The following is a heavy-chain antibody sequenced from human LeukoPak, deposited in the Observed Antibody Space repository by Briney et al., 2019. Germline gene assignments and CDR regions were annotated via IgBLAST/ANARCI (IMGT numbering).Heavy chain of an antibody. CDR3: ARCYASGSYSFDY. CDR2: ISYDGSNK. CDR1: GFTFSGYP. J-gene: IGHJ4*02. Sequence: GGSLRLSCAASGFTFSGYPIHWVRQAPGKGLEWVAVISYDGSNKYYADSVKGRFTISRDNSKNTLYLQMNSLRAEDTAVYYCARCYASGSYSFDYWGQGTLVTVSS. D-gene: IGHD3-10*01. V-gene: IGHV3-30-3*01.